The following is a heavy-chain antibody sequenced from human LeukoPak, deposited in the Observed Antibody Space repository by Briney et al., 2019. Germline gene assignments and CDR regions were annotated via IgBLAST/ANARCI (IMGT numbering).Heavy chain of an antibody. D-gene: IGHD1-26*01. CDR2: IRRDGTNE. CDR3: ANLATTTPVVDY. J-gene: IGHJ4*02. V-gene: IGHV3-30*02. CDR1: GFTFSNYG. Sequence: PGGSLRLSCAPSGFTFSNYGMHWVRQAPGKGLEWVAFIRRDGTNEYYTDSVKGRFTISRDNSKNTLYLQMNSLRPEDTAVYYCANLATTTPVVDYWGQGILVTVSS.